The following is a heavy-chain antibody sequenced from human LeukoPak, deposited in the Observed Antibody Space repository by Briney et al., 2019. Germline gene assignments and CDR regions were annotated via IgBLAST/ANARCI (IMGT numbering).Heavy chain of an antibody. CDR1: GYTFTGYY. J-gene: IGHJ6*02. V-gene: IGHV1-8*02. CDR2: MNPNSGNT. D-gene: IGHD6-19*01. Sequence: EASVKVSCKASGYTFTGYYMHWVRQAPGQGLEWMGWMNPNSGNTGYAQKFQGRVTMTRNTSISTAYMELSSLRSEDTAVYYCARKTPYSSGWCGMDVWGQGTTVTVSS. CDR3: ARKTPYSSGWCGMDV.